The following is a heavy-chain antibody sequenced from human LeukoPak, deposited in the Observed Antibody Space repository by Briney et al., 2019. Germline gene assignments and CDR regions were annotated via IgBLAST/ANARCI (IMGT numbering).Heavy chain of an antibody. J-gene: IGHJ4*02. CDR2: INPSGDST. CDR3: ASVLYCGADCYSGRYFFDY. V-gene: IGHV1-46*01. Sequence: ASVKVSCKASGYTFTSYDMHWVRQAPGQGLEWMGIINPSGDSTSYAQKFQGRVTMTRDTSTSTVCMELSSLRSEDTAVYYCASVLYCGADCYSGRYFFDYWGQGTLVTVSS. CDR1: GYTFTSYD. D-gene: IGHD2-21*02.